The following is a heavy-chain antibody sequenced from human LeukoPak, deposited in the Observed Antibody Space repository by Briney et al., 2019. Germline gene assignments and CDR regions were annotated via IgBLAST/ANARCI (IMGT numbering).Heavy chain of an antibody. CDR3: ARDGIAGAYFDY. Sequence: GGSLRLSCAASGFTFSSQSMNWVRQAPGKGLEWVSSISSSSSYISYADSVKGRFIISRDNAKNSLYLQMNSLRAEDTAVYYCARDGIAGAYFDYWGQGTLVTVSS. CDR1: GFTFSSQS. CDR2: ISSSSSYI. V-gene: IGHV3-21*01. J-gene: IGHJ4*02. D-gene: IGHD2-21*01.